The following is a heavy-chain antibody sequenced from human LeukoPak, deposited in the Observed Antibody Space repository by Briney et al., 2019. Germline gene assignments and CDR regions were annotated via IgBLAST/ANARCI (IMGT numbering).Heavy chain of an antibody. CDR3: ARSCSSTSCYGYYYYYMDV. J-gene: IGHJ6*03. CDR2: IYTSGST. CDR1: GCSISSGSYY. V-gene: IGHV4-61*02. D-gene: IGHD2-2*01. Sequence: PSETLSLTCTVSGCSISSGSYYWSWLRQPAGKGLEWFGRIYTSGSTNDNPPLKSRVTISVDTSKNQFSLKLSSVTAADTAVYYCARSCSSTSCYGYYYYYMDVWGKGTTVTVSS.